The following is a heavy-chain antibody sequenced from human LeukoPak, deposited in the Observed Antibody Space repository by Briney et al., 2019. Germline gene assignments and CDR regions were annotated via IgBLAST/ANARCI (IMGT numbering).Heavy chain of an antibody. Sequence: SETLSLTCTVSGGSISSYYWSWIRQPPGKGLEWIGYIYYSGSTNYNPSLKSRVTISVDTSKNHFSLKLSSVTAADTAVYYCARDKDSGSYSWFDPWGQGTLVTVSS. V-gene: IGHV4-59*01. CDR3: ARDKDSGSYSWFDP. D-gene: IGHD1-26*01. J-gene: IGHJ5*02. CDR1: GGSISSYY. CDR2: IYYSGST.